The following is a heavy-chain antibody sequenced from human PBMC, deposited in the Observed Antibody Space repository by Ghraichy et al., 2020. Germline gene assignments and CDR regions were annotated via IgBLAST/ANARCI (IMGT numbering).Heavy chain of an antibody. CDR3: ARDGVAVYYYGMDV. CDR1: GFTFSSYS. V-gene: IGHV3-48*01. D-gene: IGHD6-19*01. CDR2: ISSSSSTI. Sequence: LSLTCAASGFTFSSYSMNWVRQAPGKGLEWVSYISSSSSTIYYADSVKGRFTISRDNAKNSLYLQMNSLRAEDTAVYYCARDGVAVYYYGMDVWGQGTTVTVSS. J-gene: IGHJ6*02.